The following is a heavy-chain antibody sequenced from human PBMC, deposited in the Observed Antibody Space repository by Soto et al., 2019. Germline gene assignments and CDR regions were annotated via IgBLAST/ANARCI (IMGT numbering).Heavy chain of an antibody. CDR3: ARDRGYDILTGYDYYYYGMDV. D-gene: IGHD3-9*01. CDR1: GGSISSYH. Sequence: SETLSLTCTVSGGSISSYHWSWIRQPPGKGLEWIGYIYYSGSTNYNPSLKSRVTISVDTSKNQFSLKLSSVTAADTAVYYCARDRGYDILTGYDYYYYGMDVWGQGTTVTVSS. J-gene: IGHJ6*02. V-gene: IGHV4-59*01. CDR2: IYYSGST.